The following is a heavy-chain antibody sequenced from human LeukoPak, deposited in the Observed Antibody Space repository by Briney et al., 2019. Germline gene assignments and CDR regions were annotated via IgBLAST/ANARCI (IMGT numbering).Heavy chain of an antibody. CDR3: ARVYRSAEYYFDY. CDR1: GGSIDSYY. D-gene: IGHD1-14*01. CDR2: IYYTGST. Sequence: PSETLSLTCTVSGGSIDSYYWSWIRQPPGKGLEWIGYIYYTGSTEYHPSLKSRVTISLDTSKNQFSLKLTTVTVADTAVYYCARVYRSAEYYFDYWGQGNLVSVSS. J-gene: IGHJ4*02. V-gene: IGHV4-59*01.